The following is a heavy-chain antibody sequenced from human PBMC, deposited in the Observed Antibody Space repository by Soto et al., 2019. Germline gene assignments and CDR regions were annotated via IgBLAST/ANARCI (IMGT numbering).Heavy chain of an antibody. J-gene: IGHJ5*02. CDR3: ARGLMVTGDLSSVNWFDP. CDR1: GDSVSSNSAA. CDR2: TYYRSKWYN. Sequence: SQTLSLTCAISGDSVSSNSAAWNWIRQSPSRGLEWLGRTYYRSKWYNDYAVSVKSRITINPDTSKNQFSLQLNSVTPEDTAVYYCARGLMVTGDLSSVNWFDPWGQGTPVTVSS. V-gene: IGHV6-1*01. D-gene: IGHD7-27*01.